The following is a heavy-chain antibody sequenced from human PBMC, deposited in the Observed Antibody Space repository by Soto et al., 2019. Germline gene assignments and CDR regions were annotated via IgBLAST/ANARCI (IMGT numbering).Heavy chain of an antibody. Sequence: QVQLVQSGAEVKKPGASVNVSCMASGYTFSSSGFTWVRQAPGQGLEWMGWISAYSGDTRYAQNLQGRVSLTTDTSASTAYMELRSLRSDATAVYYCARGPKLDYFYYYDYWGQGTQVTVSS. CDR3: ARGPKLDYFYYYDY. CDR2: ISAYSGDT. CDR1: GYTFSSSG. J-gene: IGHJ4*02. D-gene: IGHD4-17*01. V-gene: IGHV1-18*01.